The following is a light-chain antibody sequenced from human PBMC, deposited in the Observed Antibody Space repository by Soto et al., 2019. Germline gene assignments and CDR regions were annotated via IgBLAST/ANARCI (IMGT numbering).Light chain of an antibody. CDR3: QQRHTDLLT. CDR2: AAS. CDR1: QAIGTY. V-gene: IGKV1-9*01. Sequence: DIQLTQSPSFLSASIGDSVTITGRASQAIGTYLAWYQQKPGKAPNLLVYAASTLHSGVPSRFSGSGSGTEFTLTITSLQPEDIATYYCQQRHTDLLTFGGGTKVPSK. J-gene: IGKJ4*01.